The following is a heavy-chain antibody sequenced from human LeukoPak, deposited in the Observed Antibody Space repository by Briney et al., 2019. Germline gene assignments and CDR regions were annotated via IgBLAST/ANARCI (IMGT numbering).Heavy chain of an antibody. V-gene: IGHV4-39*07. CDR1: GRSINSSSYF. J-gene: IGHJ4*02. CDR2: IYYSGST. Sequence: SSETLSLTCSVSGRSINSSSYFWRWIRQPPAKGREWIGSIYYSGSTYYNPSLKSRLTISVDTSKNQFSLKLSSVTAADTAVYYCARVGYRSLITWNYALFDYWGQGTLVTVSS. D-gene: IGHD1-7*01. CDR3: ARVGYRSLITWNYALFDY.